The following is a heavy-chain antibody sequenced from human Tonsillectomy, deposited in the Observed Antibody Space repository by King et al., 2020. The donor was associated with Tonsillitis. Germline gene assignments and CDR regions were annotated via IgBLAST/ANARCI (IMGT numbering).Heavy chain of an antibody. Sequence: VQLVESGGGLVQPGGSLKLSCAASGFTFSGYAMHWVRQASGKGLEGVGRIRSKADLYATAYAAWVKGMFTISRDDSKNTAYLQMNSLKTEDTAVYYCTTYVWGSYRYYWGQGTLVTVSS. V-gene: IGHV3-73*02. CDR2: IRSKADLYAT. CDR1: GFTFSGYA. CDR3: TTYVWGSYRYY. J-gene: IGHJ4*02. D-gene: IGHD3-16*02.